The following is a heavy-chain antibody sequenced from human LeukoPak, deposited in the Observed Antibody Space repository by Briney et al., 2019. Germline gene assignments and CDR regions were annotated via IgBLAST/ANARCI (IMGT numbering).Heavy chain of an antibody. CDR3: ARDRKVVVTATKNWFDP. CDR1: GYTFTGYY. J-gene: IGHJ5*02. Sequence: ASVKVSCKASGYTFTGYYMHWVRQAPGQGLEWMGWINPNSGGTNYAQKFQGRVTMTRDTSISTAYMELSRLRPDDTAVYYCARDRKVVVTATKNWFDPWGQGTLVTVSS. D-gene: IGHD2-21*02. V-gene: IGHV1-2*02. CDR2: INPNSGGT.